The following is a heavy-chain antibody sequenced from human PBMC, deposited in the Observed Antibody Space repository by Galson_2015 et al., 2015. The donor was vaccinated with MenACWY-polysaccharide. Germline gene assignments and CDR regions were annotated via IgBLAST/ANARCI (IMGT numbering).Heavy chain of an antibody. CDR1: GYTFTSYD. D-gene: IGHD3-10*01. CDR2: MNPNSGNT. J-gene: IGHJ4*02. Sequence: SVKVSCKASGYTFTSYDINWVRQATGQGLEWMGWMNPNSGNTGYAQKFQGRVTLTKDTSISTAYTELSSLRSEDTAVYYCARTFGDFDYWGQGTLVTVSS. V-gene: IGHV1-8*01. CDR3: ARTFGDFDY.